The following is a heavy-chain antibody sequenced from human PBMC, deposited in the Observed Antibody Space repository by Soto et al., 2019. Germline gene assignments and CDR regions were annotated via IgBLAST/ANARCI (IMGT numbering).Heavy chain of an antibody. J-gene: IGHJ4*02. CDR3: ATMGTPATGLYYFDN. D-gene: IGHD1-7*01. Sequence: PSETLSLTCTVSGGSISSSSTYYWGWMRPPPGKGLEWIASFFIGGNTYYNPSLKSRVTISVDTSKNQFSLKLSFVTAADTAVYYCATMGTPATGLYYFDNWGQGTLVTVSS. CDR2: FFIGGNT. CDR1: GGSISSSSTYY. V-gene: IGHV4-39*07.